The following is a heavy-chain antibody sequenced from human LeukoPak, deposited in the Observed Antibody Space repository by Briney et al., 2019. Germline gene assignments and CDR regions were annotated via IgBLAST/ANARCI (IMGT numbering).Heavy chain of an antibody. D-gene: IGHD5-12*01. CDR1: GFTFSSYG. CDR3: AVEMATSNFDY. CDR2: IWYDGSNK. Sequence: PGGSLRLSCAASGFTFSSYGMHLVRQAPGKGLEWVAVIWYDGSNKYYADSVKGRFTISRDNSKNTLYLQMNSLRAEDTAVYYCAVEMATSNFDYWGQGTLVTVSS. J-gene: IGHJ4*02. V-gene: IGHV3-33*01.